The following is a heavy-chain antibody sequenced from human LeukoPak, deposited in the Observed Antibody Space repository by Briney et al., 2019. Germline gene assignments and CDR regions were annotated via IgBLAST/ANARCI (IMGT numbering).Heavy chain of an antibody. CDR1: GFTFSTYA. J-gene: IGHJ4*02. V-gene: IGHV3-23*01. CDR3: AKAPSGSYLPTNFDY. D-gene: IGHD1-26*01. CDR2: ISNAGGST. Sequence: GGSLRLACAASGFTFSTYAMNWVRQAPGKGLEWVSGISNAGGSTDYADSVKGRFTISRDSSKNTLYLQMSSLRAEDTAVYYCAKAPSGSYLPTNFDYWGQGTLVTVSS.